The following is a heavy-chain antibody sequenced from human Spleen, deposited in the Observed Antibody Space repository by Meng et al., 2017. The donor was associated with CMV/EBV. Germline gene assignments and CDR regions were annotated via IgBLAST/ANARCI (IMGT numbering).Heavy chain of an antibody. CDR3: AAPLAYYYYAMDV. J-gene: IGHJ6*02. Sequence: SVKVSCKASGFTFTSSAVQWVRQARGQRLEWIGWIVVGTGNTNYAQKFQESVTITGDMSTSTAYMELGSLRSEDTAVYYCAAPLAYYYYAMDVWGQGTSVTVSS. CDR1: GFTFTSSA. V-gene: IGHV1-58*01. CDR2: IVVGTGNT.